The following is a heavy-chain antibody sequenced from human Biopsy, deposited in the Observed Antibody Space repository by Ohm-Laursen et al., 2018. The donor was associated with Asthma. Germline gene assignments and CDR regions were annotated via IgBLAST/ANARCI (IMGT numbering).Heavy chain of an antibody. D-gene: IGHD6-13*01. J-gene: IGHJ4*02. Sequence: SLRLSCAASGTHFGSYNMHWARQAPAKGLEWVAVITFDGSTQHYGDSVKGRFTISRDNSKNMLFLQMNSLRAEDTAVYYCSRDTLGYYFDIWGQGTQVTVSS. CDR2: ITFDGSTQ. CDR3: SRDTLGYYFDI. V-gene: IGHV3-30-3*01. CDR1: GTHFGSYN.